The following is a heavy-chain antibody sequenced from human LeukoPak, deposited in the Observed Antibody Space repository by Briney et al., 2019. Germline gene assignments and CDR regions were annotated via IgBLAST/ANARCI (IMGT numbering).Heavy chain of an antibody. J-gene: IGHJ4*02. CDR1: GFTFSSYA. V-gene: IGHV3-23*01. D-gene: IGHD3-3*01. CDR2: ISGSGGST. Sequence: GGSLRLSCAASGFTFSSYAMSLVRQAPGKGLEWVSAISGSGGSTYYADSVKGRFTISRDNSKNTLYLQMNSLRAEDTAVYYCAKVIYDFWSGYSIYYFDYWGQGTLVTVSS. CDR3: AKVIYDFWSGYSIYYFDY.